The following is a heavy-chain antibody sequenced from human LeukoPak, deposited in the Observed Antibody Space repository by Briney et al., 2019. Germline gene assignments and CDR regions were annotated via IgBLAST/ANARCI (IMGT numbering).Heavy chain of an antibody. CDR3: ARVRPTLRCFDHYYGMDV. Sequence: ASVKVSCKASGYTFTGYYMHWVRQAPGQGLEWMGWINPNSGGTNYAQKFQGRVTMTRDTSISTAYMELSRLRSDDTAVYYCARVRPTLRCFDHYYGMDVWGQGTTVTVSS. D-gene: IGHD3-9*01. CDR2: INPNSGGT. J-gene: IGHJ6*02. V-gene: IGHV1-2*02. CDR1: GYTFTGYY.